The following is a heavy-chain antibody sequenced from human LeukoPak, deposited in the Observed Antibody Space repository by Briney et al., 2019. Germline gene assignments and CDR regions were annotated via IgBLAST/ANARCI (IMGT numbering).Heavy chain of an antibody. CDR2: ISGSGGST. V-gene: IGHV3-23*01. D-gene: IGHD2-15*01. CDR1: GFTFSSYA. Sequence: GGSLRLSCAASGFTFSSYAMSWVRQAPGKGLEWVSAISGSGGSTYYADSVKGRFTISRDNSKNTLYLQVNSLRAEDTAVYYCAKGGPSAVVAATPYDWFDPWGQGTLVTVSS. CDR3: AKGGPSAVVAATPYDWFDP. J-gene: IGHJ5*02.